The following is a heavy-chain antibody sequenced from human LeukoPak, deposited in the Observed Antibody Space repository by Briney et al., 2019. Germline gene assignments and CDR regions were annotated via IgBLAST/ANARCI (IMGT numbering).Heavy chain of an antibody. J-gene: IGHJ4*02. CDR2: IYHSGST. D-gene: IGHD3-22*01. CDR3: AREGGPHYYDSSGLDY. V-gene: IGHV4-4*02. CDR1: GGSISSSNW. Sequence: SETLSLTCAVSGGSISSSNWWSWVRQPPGKGLEWIGEIYHSGSTNYNPSLKSRVTISVDKSKNQFSLKLSSVTAADTAVYYCAREGGPHYYDSSGLDYWGQGTLVTVSS.